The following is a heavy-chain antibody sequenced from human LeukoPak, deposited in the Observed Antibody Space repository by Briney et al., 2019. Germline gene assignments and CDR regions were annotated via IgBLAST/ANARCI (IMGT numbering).Heavy chain of an antibody. J-gene: IGHJ4*02. CDR2: IIPILGIA. D-gene: IGHD1-7*01. CDR3: AREKTGTKYYFDY. Sequence: ASVKVSCKASGGTFSSYTISWVRQAPGQGLEWMGRIIPILGIANYAQKFQGRVTITADKSTSTAYMELSSLGSEDTAVYYCAREKTGTKYYFDYWGQGTLVTVSS. V-gene: IGHV1-69*04. CDR1: GGTFSSYT.